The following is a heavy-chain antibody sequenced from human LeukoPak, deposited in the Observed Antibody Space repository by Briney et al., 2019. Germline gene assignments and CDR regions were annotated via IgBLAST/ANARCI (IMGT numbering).Heavy chain of an antibody. CDR1: TDSISSHY. CDR3: ARDLITVTKGFDI. J-gene: IGHJ3*02. CDR2: ISYIGST. Sequence: SETLSLTCAVSTDSISSHYWSWIRQPPGKGLEWIGYISYIGSTNYNPSLKSRVTISIGTSKNQFSLKLRSVTAADTAVYYCARDLITVTKGFDIWGQGTMVSVSS. V-gene: IGHV4-59*11. D-gene: IGHD4-17*01.